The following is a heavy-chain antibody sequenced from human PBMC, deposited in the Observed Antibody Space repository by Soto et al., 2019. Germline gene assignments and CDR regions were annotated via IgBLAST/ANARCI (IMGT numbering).Heavy chain of an antibody. J-gene: IGHJ4*02. CDR2: ISYDGSNK. Sequence: GGSLRLSCAASGFTFSSYAMHWVRQAPGKGLEWVAVISYDGSNKYYADSVKGRFTISRDNSKNTLYLQMNSLRAEDTAVYYCAREAWELRWRYYFDYWGQGTLVTVSS. D-gene: IGHD1-26*01. CDR1: GFTFSSYA. V-gene: IGHV3-30-3*01. CDR3: AREAWELRWRYYFDY.